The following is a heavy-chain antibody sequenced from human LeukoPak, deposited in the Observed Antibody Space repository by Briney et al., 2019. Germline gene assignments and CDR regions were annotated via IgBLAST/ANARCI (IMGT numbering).Heavy chain of an antibody. Sequence: GGSLRLSCAASGFTFSSCAMSWVRQAPGKGLEWVSAISGSGGSTYYADSVKGRFTVPRDNSKNTLYLQMNSLRAEDTAVYYCAKHPAAMDGGYYYYYGMDVWGKGTTVTVSS. CDR2: ISGSGGST. CDR3: AKHPAAMDGGYYYYYGMDV. V-gene: IGHV3-23*01. J-gene: IGHJ6*04. CDR1: GFTFSSCA. D-gene: IGHD2-2*01.